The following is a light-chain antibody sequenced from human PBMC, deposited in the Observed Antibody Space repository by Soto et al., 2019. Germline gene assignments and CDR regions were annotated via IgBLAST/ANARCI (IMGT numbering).Light chain of an antibody. Sequence: DTVVSQSPLSLPVSPGEPASISCRSSQSLLHSNGYNYLVWYVQKPGQSPQLLVYLGSTRASGVSDRFRGSGSGRDFPLKISRVEAEDVGVYYWMQSLKVPPFTFDQGTKLEV. J-gene: IGKJ2*01. CDR1: QSLLHSNGYNY. CDR2: LGS. V-gene: IGKV2-28*01. CDR3: MQSLKVPPFT.